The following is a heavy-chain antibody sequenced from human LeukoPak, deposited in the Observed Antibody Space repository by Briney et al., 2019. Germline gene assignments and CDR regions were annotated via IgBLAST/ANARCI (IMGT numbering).Heavy chain of an antibody. V-gene: IGHV4-30-4*08. D-gene: IGHD2-21*01. Sequence: PSETLSLTCTVSGGSISSYYWSWIRQPPGKGLEWIGYIYYSGSIYYNPSLKSRVTISVDTSKNQFSLKLSSVTAADTAVYYCARGSVVVIAPDYWGQGTLVTVSS. J-gene: IGHJ4*02. CDR2: IYYSGSI. CDR3: ARGSVVVIAPDY. CDR1: GGSISSYY.